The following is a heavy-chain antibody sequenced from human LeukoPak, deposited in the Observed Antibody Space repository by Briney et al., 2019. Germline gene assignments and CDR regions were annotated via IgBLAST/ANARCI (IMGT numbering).Heavy chain of an antibody. CDR3: ARVVDYGDYGSPGYYYYMDV. J-gene: IGHJ6*03. V-gene: IGHV4-59*01. Sequence: SETLSLTCTVSGGAISIYCWSWIRQPPGKGLDWIGYIYYSGNTKYNPSLKSRVTISVDTSKNQFSLKLSSVTAADTAVYYCARVVDYGDYGSPGYYYYMDVWGKGTTVTVSS. D-gene: IGHD4-17*01. CDR2: IYYSGNT. CDR1: GGAISIYC.